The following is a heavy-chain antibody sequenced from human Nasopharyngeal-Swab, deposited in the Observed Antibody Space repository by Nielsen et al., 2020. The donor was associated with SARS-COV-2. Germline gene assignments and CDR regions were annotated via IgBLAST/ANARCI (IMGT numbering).Heavy chain of an antibody. CDR2: IYYSGSP. CDR3: ARAGVDILTGSSGGCFDY. V-gene: IGHV4-39*01. J-gene: IGHJ4*02. D-gene: IGHD3-9*01. CDR1: GGSISSSSSY. Sequence: GSLRLSCSVSGGSISSSSSYWGWIRQPPGKGLEWIGSIYYSGSPYYTPSLKCRVTISVDTSTNQFSLKLRSVTAADTAVYYCARAGVDILTGSSGGCFDYWGQGTLVTVSS.